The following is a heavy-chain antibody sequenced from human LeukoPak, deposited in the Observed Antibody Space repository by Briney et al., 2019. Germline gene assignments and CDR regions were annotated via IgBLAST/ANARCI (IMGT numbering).Heavy chain of an antibody. CDR1: GFTFSSYS. V-gene: IGHV3-21*01. CDR2: ISSSSSYI. D-gene: IGHD6-13*01. CDR3: ARWYSSSWYIQGYYYGMDV. J-gene: IGHJ6*02. Sequence: GGSLRLSCAAYGFTFSSYSMNWVRQAPGKWLEWVSSISSSSSYIYYADSVKGRFTISRDNAKNSLYLQMNSLRAEDTAVYYCARWYSSSWYIQGYYYGMDVWGQGTTVTVSS.